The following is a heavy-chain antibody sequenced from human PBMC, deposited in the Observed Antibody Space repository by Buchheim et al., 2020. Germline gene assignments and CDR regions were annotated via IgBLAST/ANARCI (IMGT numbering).Heavy chain of an antibody. CDR2: INHSGST. Sequence: QVQLQQWGAGLLKPSETLSLTCAVYGGSFSGYYWSWIRQPPGKGLEWIGEINHSGSTNYNPSLKSRVTISVDTSKNQFSLKLSSVTAADTAVYYCGRGGDERWLQFPFDYWGQGTL. CDR1: GGSFSGYY. CDR3: GRGGDERWLQFPFDY. J-gene: IGHJ4*02. V-gene: IGHV4-34*01. D-gene: IGHD5-24*01.